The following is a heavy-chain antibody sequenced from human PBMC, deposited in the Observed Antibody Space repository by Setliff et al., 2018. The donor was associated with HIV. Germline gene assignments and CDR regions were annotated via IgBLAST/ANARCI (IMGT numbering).Heavy chain of an antibody. CDR2: ISPYNGDA. CDR3: ARMQAYYNFWRSTYYFDY. CDR1: RYPFTSSG. V-gene: IGHV1-18*01. J-gene: IGHJ4*02. D-gene: IGHD3-3*01. Sequence: ASVKVSCKDSRYPFTSSGICWVRQAPGHGLEWMGYISPYNGDAYYAEKFQGRVTMATDTSTTAVSMELTNLRSDDTAVYFCARMQAYYNFWRSTYYFDYWGQGTPVTVSS.